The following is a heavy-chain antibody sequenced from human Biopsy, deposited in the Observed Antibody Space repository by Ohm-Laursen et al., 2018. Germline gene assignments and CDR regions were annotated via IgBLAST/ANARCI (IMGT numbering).Heavy chain of an antibody. CDR2: IYSDGNT. J-gene: IGHJ5*02. V-gene: IGHV3-53*01. D-gene: IGHD3-3*01. CDR3: ARGPGKLWSGYYT. Sequence: GSLRLSCAASGFTVSDNHISWIRQAPGKGLQWVSLIYSDGNTYYADSVKGRFTISRDIPRNTLYLQMNSLRAEDTAVYYCARGPGKLWSGYYTWGQGTLVIVSS. CDR1: GFTVSDNH.